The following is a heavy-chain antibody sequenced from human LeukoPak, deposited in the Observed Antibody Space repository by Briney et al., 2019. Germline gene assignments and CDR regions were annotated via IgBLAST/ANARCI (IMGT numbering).Heavy chain of an antibody. CDR2: ISYTGTT. CDR1: RGSLSSGDYY. Sequence: SETLSLTCTVSRGSLSSGDYYWSWIRQPPGKGLEWIGYISYTGTTYYNPSLESRISISEDTSKNLFSLKLNSVTAADTAVYYCARLGTAPFDYWGQGTLVTVSS. V-gene: IGHV4-30-4*01. D-gene: IGHD2-21*02. CDR3: ARLGTAPFDY. J-gene: IGHJ4*02.